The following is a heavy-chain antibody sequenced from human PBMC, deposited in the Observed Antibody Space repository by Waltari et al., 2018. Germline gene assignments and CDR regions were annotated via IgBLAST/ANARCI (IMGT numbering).Heavy chain of an antibody. V-gene: IGHV4-39*01. CDR2: GSYSGTP. J-gene: IGHJ3*01. D-gene: IGHD5-12*01. Sequence: QLQLQESGPRLVRPSETLSLICRVSGVSITSNRHYWAWIRQSPGQGLEWIGTGSYSGTPHISPSLKSRVSVSRDTAKNQVSLILGSVTAADMAVYYCATYIGASVGTAAFDVWGQGTMVTVSS. CDR1: GVSITSNRHY. CDR3: ATYIGASVGTAAFDV.